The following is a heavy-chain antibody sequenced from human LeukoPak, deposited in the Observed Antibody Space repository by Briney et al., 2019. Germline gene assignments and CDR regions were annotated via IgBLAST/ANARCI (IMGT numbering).Heavy chain of an antibody. J-gene: IGHJ4*02. CDR3: ARDPPRSGLNLDY. D-gene: IGHD3-10*01. V-gene: IGHV4-4*02. CDR2: IYHGGST. Sequence: SETLSLSCAVSGGSIGDSYWWTWVRQPPGKGLEWIGEIYHGGSTNYNPSLKGRVTISLDKSKNQFSLKLNSMTAADTAVYYCARDPPRSGLNLDYWAERPVVTVSS. CDR1: GGSIGDSYW.